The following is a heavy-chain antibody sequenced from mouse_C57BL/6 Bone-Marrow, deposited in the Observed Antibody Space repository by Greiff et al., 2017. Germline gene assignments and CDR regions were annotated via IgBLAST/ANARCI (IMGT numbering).Heavy chain of an antibody. J-gene: IGHJ1*03. CDR2: ISSGSSTI. CDR3: ARDYYGSSYVGNWYFDV. Sequence: DVMLVESGGGLVKPGGSLKLSCAASGFTFSDYGMHWVRQAPEQGLEWVAYISSGSSTIYYADTVKGRFTISRDNAKNTLFLQITSLRSEDTAMYYCARDYYGSSYVGNWYFDVWGTGTTVTVSS. D-gene: IGHD1-1*01. V-gene: IGHV5-17*01. CDR1: GFTFSDYG.